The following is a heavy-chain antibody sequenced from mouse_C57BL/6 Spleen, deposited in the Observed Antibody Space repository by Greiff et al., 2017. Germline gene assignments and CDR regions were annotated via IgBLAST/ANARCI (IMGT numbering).Heavy chain of an antibody. J-gene: IGHJ2*01. CDR1: GYTFTSYW. Sequence: VQLQQSGAELVKPGASVKLSCKASGYTFTSYWMHWVKQRPGRGLEWIGRIDPNSGGTKYNEKFKSKATLTVDKPSSTAYMQLSSLTSEDSAVYYCASGAIYYDYDGGPDYWGQGTTLTVSS. V-gene: IGHV1-72*01. CDR3: ASGAIYYDYDGGPDY. CDR2: IDPNSGGT. D-gene: IGHD2-4*01.